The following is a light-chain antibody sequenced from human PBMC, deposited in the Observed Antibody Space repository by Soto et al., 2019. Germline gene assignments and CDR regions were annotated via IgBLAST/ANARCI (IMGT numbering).Light chain of an antibody. CDR2: EVS. CDR1: SSDVGTYNH. V-gene: IGLV2-14*01. CDR3: CSYTTSSTLV. Sequence: SVLTEPSSVSGYPGQAVTISCTGTSSDVGTYNHVSWYQQHPGKAPQLIIYEVSNRPSGLSNRFSASKSGNTASLTISGLQAEDEADYYCCSYTTSSTLVFATGTKVTV. J-gene: IGLJ1*01.